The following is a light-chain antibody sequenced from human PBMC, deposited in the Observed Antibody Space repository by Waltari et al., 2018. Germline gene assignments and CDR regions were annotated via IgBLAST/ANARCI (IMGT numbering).Light chain of an antibody. Sequence: QSALTQPASVSGSPGQSITISCPGTSSDVGNYNFVSWYPHRPGQAPKLLIYGVNKWPSGVSNRVSGSKSGNTASLTISGLQAEDEADYYCCSYGVGSTLRFGGGTKLTVL. J-gene: IGLJ2*01. CDR3: CSYGVGSTLR. CDR1: SSDVGNYNF. V-gene: IGLV2-23*02. CDR2: GVN.